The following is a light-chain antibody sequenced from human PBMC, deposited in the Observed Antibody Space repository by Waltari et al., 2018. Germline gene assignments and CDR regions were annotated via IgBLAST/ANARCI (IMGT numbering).Light chain of an antibody. CDR2: KAS. CDR1: QSVKNN. CDR3: QEYDSLPVT. V-gene: IGKV1-5*03. Sequence: CRTSQSVKNNCAWYQQKPGKAPKVLIHKASRLEGGVPSRFSGSGYGTEFTLTISSLQPDDFATYYCQEYDSLPVTFGGGTRVEIK. J-gene: IGKJ4*01.